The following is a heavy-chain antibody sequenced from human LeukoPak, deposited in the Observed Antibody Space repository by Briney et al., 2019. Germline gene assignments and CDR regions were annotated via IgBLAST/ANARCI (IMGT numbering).Heavy chain of an antibody. V-gene: IGHV3-66*01. Sequence: GGSLRLSCAASGFTVSSKYMSWVRQAPGKGLEWVSVIYGGGSTYYADSVKGRFTISRDNSKNMIYLEMNSLRAEDTAVYYCAKERNLEIAVAGTIFDYWGQGTLVTVSS. CDR2: IYGGGST. J-gene: IGHJ4*02. CDR1: GFTVSSKY. D-gene: IGHD6-19*01. CDR3: AKERNLEIAVAGTIFDY.